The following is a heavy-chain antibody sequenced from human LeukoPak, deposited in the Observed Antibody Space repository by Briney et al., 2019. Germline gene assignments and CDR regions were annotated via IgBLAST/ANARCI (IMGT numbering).Heavy chain of an antibody. Sequence: ASVKVSCKASGYTFIRYDINWVRQATGQGLEWMGWMNPNSGITGYAQKSQGRVSMTRNTTIVKAYMELSSLKAADTAVYYGARGLYYYDSSGRTSYDYWGQGTLVTVSS. D-gene: IGHD3-22*01. CDR1: GYTFIRYD. V-gene: IGHV1-8*01. J-gene: IGHJ4*02. CDR3: ARGLYYYDSSGRTSYDY. CDR2: MNPNSGIT.